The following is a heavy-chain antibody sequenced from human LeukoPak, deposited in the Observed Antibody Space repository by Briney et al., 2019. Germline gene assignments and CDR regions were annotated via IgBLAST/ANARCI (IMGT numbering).Heavy chain of an antibody. CDR2: INPNSGGT. CDR3: ARGRSTTGTFFIY. Sequence: ASVKVSCKASGYTFTGYYMHWVRQAPGQGLEWMGRINPNSGGTNYAQKFQGRVTMTRDTSISTAYMELSRLRSDDTAVYYCARGRSTTGTFFIYWGQGTLVTVSS. CDR1: GYTFTGYY. J-gene: IGHJ4*02. D-gene: IGHD1-1*01. V-gene: IGHV1-2*06.